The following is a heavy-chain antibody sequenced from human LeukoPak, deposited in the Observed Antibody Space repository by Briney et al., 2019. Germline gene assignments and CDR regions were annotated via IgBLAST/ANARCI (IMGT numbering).Heavy chain of an antibody. V-gene: IGHV3-64*01. CDR3: ARDLNFWSGYFDY. D-gene: IGHD3-3*01. CDR1: GFTFSSYA. CDR2: ISSNGGST. J-gene: IGHJ4*02. Sequence: GGSLRLSCAASGFTFSSYAMHWVRQAPGKGLEYVSAISSNGGSTYYANPVKGRFTISRDNSKNTPYLQMGSLRAEDMAVYYCARDLNFWSGYFDYWGQGTLVTVSS.